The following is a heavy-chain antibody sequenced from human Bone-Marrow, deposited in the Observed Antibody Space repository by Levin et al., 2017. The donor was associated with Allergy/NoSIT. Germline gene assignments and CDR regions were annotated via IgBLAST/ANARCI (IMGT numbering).Heavy chain of an antibody. CDR2: IITMSAIA. D-gene: IGHD3-16*01. Sequence: SVKVSCKASVDTFNNYAISWVRQAPGQGLEWMGVIITMSAIAYYAEKFEGRVTIIADDSTRTVYLELGSLTSEDTAIYYCARAPYDQGELNYDYYGLDVWGQGTTVTVSS. V-gene: IGHV1-69*13. J-gene: IGHJ6*02. CDR1: VDTFNNYA. CDR3: ARAPYDQGELNYDYYGLDV.